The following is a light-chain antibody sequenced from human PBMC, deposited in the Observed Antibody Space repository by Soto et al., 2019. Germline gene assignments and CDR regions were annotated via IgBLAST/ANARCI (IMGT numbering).Light chain of an antibody. CDR3: QQYSGYPFT. J-gene: IGKJ3*01. V-gene: IGKV1-5*03. CDR1: QDIASS. Sequence: DIQMTQSPSTLSASVGDRVIITCRASQDIASSLAWYQQQPGKAPKLLIYKASILESGVPSRFSGSGSGTEFTLTISGLQPDDFASYVCQQYSGYPFTFGPGTTVDI. CDR2: KAS.